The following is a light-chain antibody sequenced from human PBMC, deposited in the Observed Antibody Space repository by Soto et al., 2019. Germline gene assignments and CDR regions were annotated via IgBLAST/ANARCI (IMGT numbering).Light chain of an antibody. V-gene: IGKV1-39*01. CDR1: QSIFTY. CDR2: AAS. J-gene: IGKJ1*01. Sequence: DIQMTQSPSSLSASVGDRVTITCGASQSIFTYLNWYLQKPGKAPKLLIYAASNLQSGVPSRFSGSGSGTDFTLTISSLQPEDFATYFCLQSYSTPPWTFGQGTKVDIK. CDR3: LQSYSTPPWT.